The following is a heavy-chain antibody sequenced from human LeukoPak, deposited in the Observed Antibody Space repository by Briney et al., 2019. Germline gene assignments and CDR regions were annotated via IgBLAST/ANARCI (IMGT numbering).Heavy chain of an antibody. CDR2: ISWNSGSI. V-gene: IGHV3-9*03. Sequence: GGSLRLSCAASGFTFDDYAMHWVRQAPGKGLEWVSGISWNSGSIGYADSVKGRFTISRDNAKNSLYLQMNSLRAEDMALYYCAKDNDDILTGLFDYWGKRTLVTVSS. CDR3: AKDNDDILTGLFDY. D-gene: IGHD3-9*01. J-gene: IGHJ4*02. CDR1: GFTFDDYA.